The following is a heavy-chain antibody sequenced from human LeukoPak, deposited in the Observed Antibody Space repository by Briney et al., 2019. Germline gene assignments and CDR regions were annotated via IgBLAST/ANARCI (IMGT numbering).Heavy chain of an antibody. D-gene: IGHD2-8*01. V-gene: IGHV4-38-2*01. CDR3: ARWGGHCTSGLCYYFDC. J-gene: IGHJ4*02. CDR1: GYAINIDYS. Sequence: SSETLSLTCFVSGYAINIDYSWGWIRQSPGKGLEWIGVISPKGITYYNPSLRGRVTISEDTSKNQFSLNLRSMTATDTAVYYCARWGGHCTSGLCYYFDCWGQGTLVTVSS. CDR2: ISPKGIT.